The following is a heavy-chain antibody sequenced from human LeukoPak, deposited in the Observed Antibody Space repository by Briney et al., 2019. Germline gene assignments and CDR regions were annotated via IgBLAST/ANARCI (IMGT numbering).Heavy chain of an antibody. CDR3: ARVPLHDSSGHYYPH. J-gene: IGHJ1*01. CDR1: GYTFTNYG. Sequence: ASVNVSCKPSGYTFTNYGMHWVRQAPGQRLEWMGWINGGNGNAKYSQNFQGRVTIIRDTSASTAYMELSSLRSEDTAVYYCARVPLHDSSGHYYPHWGQGTLVTVSS. V-gene: IGHV1-3*01. D-gene: IGHD3-22*01. CDR2: INGGNGNA.